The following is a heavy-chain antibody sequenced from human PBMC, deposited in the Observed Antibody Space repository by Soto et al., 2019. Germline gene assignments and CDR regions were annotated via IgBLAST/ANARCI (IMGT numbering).Heavy chain of an antibody. J-gene: IGHJ4*02. CDR2: ISGSGGST. CDR3: AKTPKDRRIAARPAPHFDY. Sequence: EVQLLESGGGLVQPGGSLRLSCAASGFTFSSYAMSWVRQAPGKGLEWVSAISGSGGSTYYADSVKGRFTISRDNSKNTLYLQMNSLRAEDTAVYYCAKTPKDRRIAARPAPHFDYWGQGTLVTVSP. CDR1: GFTFSSYA. D-gene: IGHD6-6*01. V-gene: IGHV3-23*01.